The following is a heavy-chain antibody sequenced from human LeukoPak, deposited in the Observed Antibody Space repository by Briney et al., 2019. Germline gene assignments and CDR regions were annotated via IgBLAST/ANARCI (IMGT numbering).Heavy chain of an antibody. D-gene: IGHD2-2*01. Sequence: PGGSLRLSCAASGFTVSSNYMSWVRQAPGKGLVWVSVIYSSGSTYYADSVKGRFTISRDNSKNTLYLQMNSLRAEDTAVYYCAREGYCSSTSCYGGAFDIWGQGTMVTVSS. CDR3: AREGYCSSTSCYGGAFDI. CDR2: IYSSGST. V-gene: IGHV3-53*01. CDR1: GFTVSSNY. J-gene: IGHJ3*02.